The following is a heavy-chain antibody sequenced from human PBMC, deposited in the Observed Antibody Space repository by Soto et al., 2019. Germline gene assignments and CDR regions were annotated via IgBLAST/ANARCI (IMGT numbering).Heavy chain of an antibody. CDR3: AKGSSSYWLLSAFDI. D-gene: IGHD6-6*01. V-gene: IGHV3-30*18. CDR2: ISYDGSNK. Sequence: GGSLRLSCAASGFTFSSYGMHWVRQAPGKGLEWVAVISYDGSNKYYADSVKGRFTISRDNSKNTLYLQMNSLRAEDTAVYYCAKGSSSYWLLSAFDIWGQGTMVTVSS. CDR1: GFTFSSYG. J-gene: IGHJ3*02.